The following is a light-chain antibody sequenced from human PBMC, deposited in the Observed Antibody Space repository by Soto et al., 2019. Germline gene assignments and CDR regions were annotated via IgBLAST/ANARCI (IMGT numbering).Light chain of an antibody. J-gene: IGKJ1*01. CDR2: LGS. V-gene: IGKV2-28*01. Sequence: DIVMTQSPLSLPVTPGEPASISCRSSQGLLHSNGYNYLGWYLQKPGQSPQLLIYLGSNRASGVPDRFSGSGSGTDFTLKISRVEAEDVGVYYCMQALQTPGTFGQGTKVDIK. CDR3: MQALQTPGT. CDR1: QGLLHSNGYNY.